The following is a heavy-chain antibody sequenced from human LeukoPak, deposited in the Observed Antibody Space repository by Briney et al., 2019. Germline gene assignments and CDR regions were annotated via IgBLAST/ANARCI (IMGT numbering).Heavy chain of an antibody. CDR1: GYSISSTYY. V-gene: IGHV4-38-2*02. CDR2: VYHTGST. D-gene: IGHD6-6*01. J-gene: IGHJ4*02. CDR3: ARDPVL. Sequence: SETLSLTCTVSGYSISSTYYWAWIRQPPGKGLEWIGTVYHTGSTYYNPSLKSRVSISVDTSKNQFSLNLSSVTAADTAVYYCARDPVLWGQGTLVTVSS.